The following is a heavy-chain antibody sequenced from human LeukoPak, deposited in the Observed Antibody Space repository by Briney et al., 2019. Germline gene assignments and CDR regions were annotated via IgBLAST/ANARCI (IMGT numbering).Heavy chain of an antibody. CDR3: AWDWTYYFDMAV. J-gene: IGHJ6*02. D-gene: IGHD3/OR15-3a*01. Sequence: GVPLRLSCEGSVFTFSDAWKNGVRQAPGKGLEWVGRMKKRGSGGIRGYAERVEGRFPSSRDDSTNTLNLQMSSLQAEDTAVNYCAWDWTYYFDMAVWGQGTTVTVSS. CDR2: MKKRGSGGIR. CDR1: VFTFSDAW. V-gene: IGHV3-15*01.